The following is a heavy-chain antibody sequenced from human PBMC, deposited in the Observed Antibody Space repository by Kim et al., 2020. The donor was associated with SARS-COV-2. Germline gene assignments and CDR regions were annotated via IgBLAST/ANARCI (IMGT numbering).Heavy chain of an antibody. J-gene: IGHJ6*02. Sequence: KGRFTISRDNAKNSLYLQMNSLRAEDTAVYYCAREEDSYDFHSFCGMDVWGQGTTVTVSS. V-gene: IGHV3-11*04. CDR3: AREEDSYDFHSFCGMDV. D-gene: IGHD3-16*01.